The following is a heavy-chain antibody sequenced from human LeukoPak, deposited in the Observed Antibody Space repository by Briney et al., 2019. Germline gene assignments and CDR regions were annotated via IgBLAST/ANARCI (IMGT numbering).Heavy chain of an antibody. CDR1: GYTFTGYH. CDR3: ARVGDGLNDAFDI. D-gene: IGHD5-24*01. V-gene: IGHV1-2*06. J-gene: IGHJ3*02. CDR2: INPYSGDT. Sequence: ASVKVSCKASGYTFTGYHIHWVRQAPGQGLGWMGRINPYSGDTNFAQKFQGRVTMTRDTSISTTYMELSRLRPDDTAVYYCARVGDGLNDAFDIWGQGTMVTVSS.